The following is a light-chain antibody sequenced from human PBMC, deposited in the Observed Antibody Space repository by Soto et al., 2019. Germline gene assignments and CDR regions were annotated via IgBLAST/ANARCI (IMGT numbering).Light chain of an antibody. J-gene: IGKJ1*01. CDR2: GAS. V-gene: IGKV3-20*01. Sequence: IVLTQSPGTLSLSPGERATLSCRASQRVTSNYLAWYQQRPGQAPRLLIFGASIRDTGLPDRFSGSGSGTDFTLTISRLEPEDFAVYYGQQYGSSPGTFGQGTKVEIK. CDR3: QQYGSSPGT. CDR1: QRVTSNY.